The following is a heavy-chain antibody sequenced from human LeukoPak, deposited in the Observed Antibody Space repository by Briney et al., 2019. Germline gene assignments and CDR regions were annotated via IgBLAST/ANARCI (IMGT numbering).Heavy chain of an antibody. Sequence: PGGSLRLSCAASGFTFSDYAMSWVRQVPGKGLEWVSTLSGSGTTTFYANSVKGRFTISRDSSKNTLYLQMNSLRAADTAIYYCTKDYDTVGYYSSDYWGQGTLVTVSS. J-gene: IGHJ4*02. CDR3: TKDYDTVGYYSSDY. V-gene: IGHV3-23*01. D-gene: IGHD3-22*01. CDR1: GFTFSDYA. CDR2: LSGSGTTT.